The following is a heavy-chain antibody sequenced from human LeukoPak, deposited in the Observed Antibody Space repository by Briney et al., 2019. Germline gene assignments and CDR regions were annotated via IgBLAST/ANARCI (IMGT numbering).Heavy chain of an antibody. V-gene: IGHV1-69*05. CDR2: IIPIFGTA. CDR1: GYTFTSYG. CDR3: AREGSGYYFDY. J-gene: IGHJ4*02. Sequence: SVKVSCKASGYTFTSYGISWVRQAPGQGLEWMGGIIPIFGTANYAQKFQGRVTITTDESTSTAYMELSSLRSEDTAVYYCAREGSGYYFDYWGQGTLVTVSS.